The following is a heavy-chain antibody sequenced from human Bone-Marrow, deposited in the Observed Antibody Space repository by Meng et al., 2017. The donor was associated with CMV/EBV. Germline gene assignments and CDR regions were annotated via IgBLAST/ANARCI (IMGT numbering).Heavy chain of an antibody. J-gene: IGHJ4*02. CDR1: GFPFSSYS. Sequence: SCAASGFPFSSYSMISFSQAPGKGLDSVSSISSSSSYISYADSVKGRFTLSRDNAKTSLYLQMNCLRAEDTAVYYCARDGDGYNLDYWGQGTLVTVSS. CDR2: ISSSSSYI. V-gene: IGHV3-21*01. CDR3: ARDGDGYNLDY. D-gene: IGHD5-24*01.